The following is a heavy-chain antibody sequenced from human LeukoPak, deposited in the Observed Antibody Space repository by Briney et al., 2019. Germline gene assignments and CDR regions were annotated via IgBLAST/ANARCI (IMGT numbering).Heavy chain of an antibody. CDR3: AKGASGYVGYYMDV. D-gene: IGHD5-12*01. Sequence: GGSLRLSCAASGFTFSSYAMSWVRQAPGKGLEWVSAISGSGGSTYYADSVKGRFTISRDNSKNTLYLQMNSLSAEDTAVYYCAKGASGYVGYYMDVWGKGTTVTVSS. V-gene: IGHV3-23*01. CDR2: ISGSGGST. J-gene: IGHJ6*03. CDR1: GFTFSSYA.